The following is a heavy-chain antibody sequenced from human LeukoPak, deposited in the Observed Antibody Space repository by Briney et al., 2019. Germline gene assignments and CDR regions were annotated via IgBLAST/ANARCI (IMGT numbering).Heavy chain of an antibody. CDR2: INPNSGGT. CDR3: SRSIVACDN. V-gene: IGHV1-2*02. Sequence: ASLKVSYKASEYTFTGYYMHWVRQAPGQGLEWMGWINPNSGGTNYAQKFQGRVTMTSDTSISTAYMELRRLTSDDTAVYYCSRSIVACDNWGQGTLVTVSS. CDR1: EYTFTGYY. J-gene: IGHJ4*02. D-gene: IGHD1-26*01.